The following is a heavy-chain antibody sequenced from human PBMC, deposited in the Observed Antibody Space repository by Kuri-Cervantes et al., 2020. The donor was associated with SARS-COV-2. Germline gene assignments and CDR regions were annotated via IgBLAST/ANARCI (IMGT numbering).Heavy chain of an antibody. CDR1: GVSITSRTYF. Sequence: GSLRLSCTVSGVSITSRTYFWGWIRQSPGKGLEWIGSIDHSGTTYYRPPLKSRVTMSVDTPHNQFSLMLTSVTAADTAVYYCARRAPTSTRLSGGYLGFFDYWGQGTLVTVSS. D-gene: IGHD1-26*01. V-gene: IGHV4-39*01. CDR3: ARRAPTSTRLSGGYLGFFDY. J-gene: IGHJ4*02. CDR2: IDHSGTT.